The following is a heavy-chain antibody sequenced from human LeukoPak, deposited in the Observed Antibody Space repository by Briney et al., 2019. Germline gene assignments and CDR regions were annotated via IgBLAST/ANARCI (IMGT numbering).Heavy chain of an antibody. Sequence: GGSLRLSCAASGFTFSSYGMSWVRQAPGKGLEWVSAVSGSGGSTYYADSVKGRFTISRDNSKNTLYLQMNSLRAEDTAVYYCAFSYYDFWSGYYSWGQGTLVTVSS. V-gene: IGHV3-23*01. CDR1: GFTFSSYG. J-gene: IGHJ5*02. CDR3: AFSYYDFWSGYYS. D-gene: IGHD3-3*01. CDR2: VSGSGGST.